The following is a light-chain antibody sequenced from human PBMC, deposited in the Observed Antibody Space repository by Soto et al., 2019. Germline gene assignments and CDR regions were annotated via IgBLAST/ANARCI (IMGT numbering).Light chain of an antibody. CDR3: AAWDDSLNGVV. CDR2: SNN. Sequence: QSVLTQPPSASGTPGQRVTISCSGSSSNIGSNTVNWYQQLTGTAPKLLIHSNNQWPSGVPDRFSGSKSGTSASLDISGLQSEDEADYYCAAWDDSLNGVVFGGGTQLTVL. J-gene: IGLJ2*01. CDR1: SSNIGSNT. V-gene: IGLV1-44*01.